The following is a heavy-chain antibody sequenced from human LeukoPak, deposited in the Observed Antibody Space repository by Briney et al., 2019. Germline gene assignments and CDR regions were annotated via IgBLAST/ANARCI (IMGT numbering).Heavy chain of an antibody. V-gene: IGHV1-69*05. J-gene: IGHJ6*03. CDR1: GGTLSSYA. CDR2: IIPIFGTA. D-gene: IGHD2-21*01. Sequence: SVKVSCKASGGTLSSYAISGVRQAPGQGLEWMGGIIPIFGTANYAQKFQGRVTITTDESTSTAYMELSSLRSEDTAVYYCARDILSTYYYMDVWGKGTTVTVSS. CDR3: ARDILSTYYYMDV.